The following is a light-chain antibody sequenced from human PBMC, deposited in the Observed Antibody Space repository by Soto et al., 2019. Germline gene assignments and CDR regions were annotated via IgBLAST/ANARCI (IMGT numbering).Light chain of an antibody. V-gene: IGKV3-15*01. CDR1: QSVSSN. Sequence: IVMTQSPVPLSVSPGERATLSCRASQSVSSNLAWYQQKPGQAPRLIIYGASTRATGIPARFGGSGSGTEFTLTISSVQSEDFAIYYCQQYNNWPPWTVGQGTKVEIK. J-gene: IGKJ1*01. CDR3: QQYNNWPPWT. CDR2: GAS.